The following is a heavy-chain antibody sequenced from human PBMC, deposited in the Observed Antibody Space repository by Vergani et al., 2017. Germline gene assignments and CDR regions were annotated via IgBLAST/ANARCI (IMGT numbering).Heavy chain of an antibody. J-gene: IGHJ3*02. CDR3: ARXFWVSQGVGAFET. CDR1: GYSISRGYY. Sequence: QVQLQESGPGLVKPSETLSLTCSVSGYSISRGYYWGWIRQPPGKGLEGVATVFHSGRAYYNPSLRRRVTISVETSKNQFSLGLTTLTAADTAVYYCARXFWVSQGVGAFETWGRGTEGSVSS. V-gene: IGHV4-38-2*02. CDR2: VFHSGRA. D-gene: IGHD3-3*02.